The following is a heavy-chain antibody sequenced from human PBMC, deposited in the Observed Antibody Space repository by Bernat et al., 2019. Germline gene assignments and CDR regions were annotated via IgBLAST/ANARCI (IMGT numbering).Heavy chain of an antibody. D-gene: IGHD3-3*01. Sequence: QVQLVESGGGVVQPGRSLRLSCAASGFTFSSYAMHWVRQAPGKGLEWVAVISYDGSNKYYADSVKGRFTISRDNSKNTLYLQMNSLRAEDTAVYYCARGDDFGSGYPPSQFDYWGQGTLVTVSS. CDR2: ISYDGSNK. V-gene: IGHV3-30-3*01. CDR1: GFTFSSYA. CDR3: ARGDDFGSGYPPSQFDY. J-gene: IGHJ4*02.